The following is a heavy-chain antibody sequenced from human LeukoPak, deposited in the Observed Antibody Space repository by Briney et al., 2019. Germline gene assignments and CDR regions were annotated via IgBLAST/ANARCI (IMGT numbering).Heavy chain of an antibody. J-gene: IGHJ3*02. CDR2: FDPEDGET. D-gene: IGHD6-19*01. CDR3: ATYHYSSGTPDAFDI. V-gene: IGHV1-24*01. CDR1: GYTLTELS. Sequence: ASVKVSCKASGYTLTELSMHWVRQAPGKGLEWMGGFDPEDGETIYAQKFQGRVTMTEDTSTDTAYMELSSLRSEDTAVYYCATYHYSSGTPDAFDIWGQGTMVTVSS.